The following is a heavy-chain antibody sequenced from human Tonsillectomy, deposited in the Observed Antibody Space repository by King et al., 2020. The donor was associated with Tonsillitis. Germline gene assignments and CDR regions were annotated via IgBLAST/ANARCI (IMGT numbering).Heavy chain of an antibody. J-gene: IGHJ4*02. CDR3: AKDRDAGDYEHLDH. CDR2: ITYDGSNK. V-gene: IGHV3-30*02. Sequence: VQLVESGGGVVQSGGSLRLSCAASGFTFSSYGMHWVRQAPGKGLKWVAYITYDGSNKYYADAVKGRFTISRDISKNTVYLQMSSLRVEDTAVYYCAKDRDAGDYEHLDHWGQGTLVTVS. CDR1: GFTFSSYG. D-gene: IGHD4-17*01.